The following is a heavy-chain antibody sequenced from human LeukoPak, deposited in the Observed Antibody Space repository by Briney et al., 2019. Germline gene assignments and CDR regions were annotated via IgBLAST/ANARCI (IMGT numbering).Heavy chain of an antibody. CDR1: GYTFTGYY. Sequence: ASVKVSCKASGYTFTGYYMHWVRQAPGQGLEWMGWINPNSGGTNYAQKFQGRVTMTRDTSISTAYMELSRLRPDDTAVYYCARVVGATRTYFDYWGQGTLVTVSS. V-gene: IGHV1-2*02. CDR3: ARVVGATRTYFDY. CDR2: INPNSGGT. D-gene: IGHD1-26*01. J-gene: IGHJ4*02.